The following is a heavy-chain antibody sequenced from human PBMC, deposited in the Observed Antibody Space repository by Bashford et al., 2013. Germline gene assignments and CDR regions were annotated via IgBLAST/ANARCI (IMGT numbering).Heavy chain of an antibody. CDR3: ARVPPVVVTATLRWGAFDI. Sequence: VASVKVSCKASGYTFTGYYMHWVRQAPGQGLEWMGWINPNSGGTNYAQKFQGRVTMTRDTSISTAYMELSRLRSDDTAVYYCARVPPVVVTATLRWGAFDIWGQGTMVTVSS. V-gene: IGHV1-2*02. CDR1: GYTFTGYY. CDR2: INPNSGGT. J-gene: IGHJ3*02. D-gene: IGHD2-21*02.